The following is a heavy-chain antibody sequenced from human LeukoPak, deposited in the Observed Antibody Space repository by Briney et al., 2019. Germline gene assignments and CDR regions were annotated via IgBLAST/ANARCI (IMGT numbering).Heavy chain of an antibody. Sequence: GGSLRLSCAASGNYWMHWVRQAPGKGLVWVSHINSDGSWTSYADSVKGRFTISKDNAKNTVYLQMNSLRAEDTAVYYCVSFYETYWGRRTLVTVSS. CDR2: INSDGSWT. CDR3: VSFYETY. J-gene: IGHJ4*02. D-gene: IGHD2/OR15-2a*01. CDR1: GNYW. V-gene: IGHV3-74*01.